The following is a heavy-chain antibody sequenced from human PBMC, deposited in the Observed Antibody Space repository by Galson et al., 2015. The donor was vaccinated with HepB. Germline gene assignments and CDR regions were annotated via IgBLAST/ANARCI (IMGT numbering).Heavy chain of an antibody. V-gene: IGHV1-69*13. D-gene: IGHD1-26*01. J-gene: IGHJ4*02. Sequence: SVKVSCKASGGTFSSYAISWVRQAPGQGLEWMGGIIPIFGTANYAQKFQGGVTITADESTSTAYMELSSLRSEDTAVYYCARVGRGGSYSRALDYWGQETLVTVSS. CDR2: IIPIFGTA. CDR1: GGTFSSYA. CDR3: ARVGRGGSYSRALDY.